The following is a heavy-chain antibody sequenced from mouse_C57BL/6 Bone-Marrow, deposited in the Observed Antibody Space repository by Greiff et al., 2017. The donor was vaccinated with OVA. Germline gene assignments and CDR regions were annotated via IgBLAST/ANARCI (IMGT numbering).Heavy chain of an antibody. CDR1: GFPITSGYY. Sequence: QVQLQQSGPGLVKPSQSLFLTCSITGFPITSGYYWIWIRQSPGKPLEWMGYITHSGETFYNPSLQSPISITRETSKNQFFLQLNSVTTEDTAMYYCAGDYGWFAYWGQGTLVTVSA. J-gene: IGHJ3*01. V-gene: IGHV12-3*01. D-gene: IGHD1-1*01. CDR2: ITHSGET. CDR3: AGDYGWFAY.